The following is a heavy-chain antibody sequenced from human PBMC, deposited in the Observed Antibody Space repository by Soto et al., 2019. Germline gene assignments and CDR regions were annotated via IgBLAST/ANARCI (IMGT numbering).Heavy chain of an antibody. CDR1: GGTFSSYA. Sequence: SVKVSCKASGGTFSSYAISWVRQAPGQGLEWMGGIIPIFGTANYAQKFQGRVTITADESTSTAYMELSSLRSEDTAVYYCARGSKQLVFRDFDIWGQGTMVTVSS. CDR3: ARGSKQLVFRDFDI. J-gene: IGHJ3*02. CDR2: IIPIFGTA. V-gene: IGHV1-69*13. D-gene: IGHD6-13*01.